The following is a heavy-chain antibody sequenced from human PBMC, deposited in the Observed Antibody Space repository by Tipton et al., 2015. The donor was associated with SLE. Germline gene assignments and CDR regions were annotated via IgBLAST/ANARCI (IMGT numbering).Heavy chain of an antibody. D-gene: IGHD1-1*01. CDR3: ARPRGWNEDYYFDY. J-gene: IGHJ4*02. Sequence: QLVQSGAEVKKPGASVKVSCKASGDTFKSYYIHWVRQAPGQGLEWMGNINPTGGSTSYAQKFQGRVTMTRDTSTSTVYMELTSLRSEDTAVYYCARPRGWNEDYYFDYWGQGTLVTVSS. CDR1: GDTFKSYY. CDR2: INPTGGST. V-gene: IGHV1-46*02.